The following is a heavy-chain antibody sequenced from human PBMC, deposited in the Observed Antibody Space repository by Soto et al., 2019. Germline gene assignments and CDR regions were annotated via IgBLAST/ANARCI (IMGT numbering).Heavy chain of an antibody. J-gene: IGHJ4*02. CDR1: GFTFSNYA. D-gene: IGHD3-9*01. Sequence: EVQLLESGGGLVQPGGSLRLSCAASGFTFSNYAMTWVRQAPGKGLEWVSAINGDGGGNGGSTYYADSVKGRFTISRDNSRNTLYLHMNNLRVEDTAVYYCAKRPLTCYLGLDYWGQGALVTVSS. V-gene: IGHV3-23*01. CDR3: AKRPLTCYLGLDY. CDR2: INGDGGGNGGST.